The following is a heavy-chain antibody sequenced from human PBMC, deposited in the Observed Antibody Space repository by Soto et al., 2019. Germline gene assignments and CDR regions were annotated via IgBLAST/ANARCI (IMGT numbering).Heavy chain of an antibody. CDR1: GFIFSSYW. CDR2: IKSDGSNT. D-gene: IGHD3-22*01. Sequence: PGGSLRLSCAASGFIFSSYWMHWVRQAPGKGLVWVSRIKSDGSNTNYADSVKGRFTISRDNAKNTLYLQMNSLRAEDTAVYYCARVGYYDSSGYYPRDAFNIWGQGTMVTVSS. CDR3: ARVGYYDSSGYYPRDAFNI. V-gene: IGHV3-74*01. J-gene: IGHJ3*02.